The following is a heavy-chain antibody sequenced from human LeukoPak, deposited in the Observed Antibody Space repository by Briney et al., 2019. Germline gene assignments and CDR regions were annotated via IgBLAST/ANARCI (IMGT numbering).Heavy chain of an antibody. Sequence: GGSLRLSCAASGFIFSDSAMHWVRQASGKGLEWDGRIRNKTNNYATAYAASVKGRFTISGDDSKNTTYLHMNSLRTEDTAVYYCIRRDEDDGAWGQGTLVTVSS. CDR3: IRRDEDDGA. V-gene: IGHV3-73*01. CDR2: IRNKTNNYAT. J-gene: IGHJ5*02. D-gene: IGHD1-1*01. CDR1: GFIFSDSA.